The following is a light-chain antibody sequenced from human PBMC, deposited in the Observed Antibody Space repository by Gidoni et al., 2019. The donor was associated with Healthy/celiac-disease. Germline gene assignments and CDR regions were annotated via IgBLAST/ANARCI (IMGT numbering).Light chain of an antibody. Sequence: AIRITQSPSSLSASTGDRVTITCRASQGISSYLAWYQQKPGKAPKLLIYAASTLQSGVPSRFSGSGSGTDFTLTISCLQSEDFATYYCQQYYSWLTFGPGTKVDIK. CDR1: QGISSY. J-gene: IGKJ3*01. CDR3: QQYYSWLT. V-gene: IGKV1-8*01. CDR2: AAS.